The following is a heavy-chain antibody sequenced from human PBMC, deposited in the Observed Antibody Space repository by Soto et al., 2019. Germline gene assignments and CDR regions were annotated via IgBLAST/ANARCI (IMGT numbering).Heavy chain of an antibody. CDR2: INHSGST. J-gene: IGHJ4*02. V-gene: IGHV4-34*01. CDR1: CGSFSGYY. D-gene: IGHD3-9*01. CDR3: ARLEGLGPISYYFDF. Sequence: SETLSVTCAVYCGSFSGYYWSWIRQPPGKGLERIGEINHSGSTNYNPSLKSRVTISVDTSKNQFSLKLSSVTAADTAVYYCARLEGLGPISYYFDFWGQGAQVTVSS.